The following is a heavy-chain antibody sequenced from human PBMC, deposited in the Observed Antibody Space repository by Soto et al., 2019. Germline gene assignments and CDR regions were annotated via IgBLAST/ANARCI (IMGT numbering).Heavy chain of an antibody. CDR1: GFTFSNYW. D-gene: IGHD1-26*01. CDR2: IKDEGSKE. CDR3: ARDKGTTCLDT. J-gene: IGHJ5*02. Sequence: GGSLRLSCSASGFTFSNYWMSWVRQAPGKGLEWVAKIKDEGSKEYYVDSVKGRFTISRDNSKNMIFLQMNSLRAEDTAVYYCARDKGTTCLDTWGQGNMVTVSS. V-gene: IGHV3-7*01.